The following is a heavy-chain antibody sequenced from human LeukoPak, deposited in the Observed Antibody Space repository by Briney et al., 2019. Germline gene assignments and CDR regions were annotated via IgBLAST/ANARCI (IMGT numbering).Heavy chain of an antibody. J-gene: IGHJ4*02. CDR3: ATSTLGSITGTTWWDY. D-gene: IGHD1-7*01. CDR2: IIPIFGTA. V-gene: IGHV1-69*13. Sequence: SVKVSCKASGGTFISYAISWVRQAPGQGLEWMGGIIPIFGTANYAQKFQGRVTITADESTSTAYMELSSLRSEGTAVYYCATSTLGSITGTTWWDYWGQGTLVTVSS. CDR1: GGTFISYA.